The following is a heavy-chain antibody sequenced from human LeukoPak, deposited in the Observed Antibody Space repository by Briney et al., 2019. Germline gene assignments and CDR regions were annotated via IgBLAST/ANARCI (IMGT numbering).Heavy chain of an antibody. J-gene: IGHJ3*02. V-gene: IGHV3-7*01. CDR2: IKQDGSEK. D-gene: IGHD6-13*01. CDR1: GFTFSSYE. CDR3: ARAGSSWFRDAFDI. Sequence: PGGSLRLSCAASGFTFSSYEMSWVRQAPGKGLEWVVNIKQDGSEKYYVDSVKGRFTISRDNAKNSLYLQMNSLRAEDTAVYYCARAGSSWFRDAFDIWGQGTMVTVSS.